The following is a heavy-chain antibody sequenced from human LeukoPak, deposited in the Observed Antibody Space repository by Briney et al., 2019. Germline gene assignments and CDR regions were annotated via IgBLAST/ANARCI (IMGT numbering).Heavy chain of an antibody. J-gene: IGHJ3*02. Sequence: SETLSLTCAVSGDSFSSNYWTWIRQPPGRGLEWIGYISYIGTTNYNPSLNSRVTISIDTSNNQFSLKLSSVTTADTAVYYCARDLVTVTKGFDIWGRGTMVSVSS. CDR1: GDSFSSNY. CDR2: ISYIGTT. V-gene: IGHV4-59*01. D-gene: IGHD4-17*01. CDR3: ARDLVTVTKGFDI.